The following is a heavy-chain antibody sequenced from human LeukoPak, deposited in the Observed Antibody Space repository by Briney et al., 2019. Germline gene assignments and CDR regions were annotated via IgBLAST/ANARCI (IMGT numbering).Heavy chain of an antibody. Sequence: PSETLSLTCTVTGGSISSSSYYWGCIRQPPGKGLEWIGSIYYSGSTYYNPSLKSRVTISVDTSKNQFSLKLSSVTAADTAVYYCARANGDDDYWGQGTLVTVSS. CDR2: IYYSGST. J-gene: IGHJ4*02. CDR3: ARANGDDDY. CDR1: GGSISSSSYY. V-gene: IGHV4-39*07. D-gene: IGHD4-17*01.